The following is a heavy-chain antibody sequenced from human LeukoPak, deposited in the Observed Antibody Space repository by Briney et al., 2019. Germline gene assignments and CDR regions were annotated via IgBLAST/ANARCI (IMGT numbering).Heavy chain of an antibody. D-gene: IGHD3-3*01. CDR3: ARGITIFGVVPLGFLDY. V-gene: IGHV4-4*02. J-gene: IGHJ4*02. CDR2: IYHSGST. Sequence: KTSETLSLTCAVSGASISSNNWWWSWVRQPPGKGLEWIGEIYHSGSTNYNPSLKSRVTMSVDKSKNQFSLKLSSVTAADTAVYYCARGITIFGVVPLGFLDYWGQGTLVTVSS. CDR1: GASISSNNW.